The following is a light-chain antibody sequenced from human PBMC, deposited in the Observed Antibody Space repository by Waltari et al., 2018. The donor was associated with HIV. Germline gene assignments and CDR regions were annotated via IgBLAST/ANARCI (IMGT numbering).Light chain of an antibody. V-gene: IGKV3-20*01. CDR1: QSVSSSY. Sequence: ELVLTQSPGTLSLSPGEGATLSSRASQSVSSSYLAWYQQKPGQAPRLIIYGASSRATGITDRFSGSGSGTDFTLTISRLEPEDFAVYYCQQYGTSSSFGGGTKVEIK. J-gene: IGKJ4*01. CDR3: QQYGTSSS. CDR2: GAS.